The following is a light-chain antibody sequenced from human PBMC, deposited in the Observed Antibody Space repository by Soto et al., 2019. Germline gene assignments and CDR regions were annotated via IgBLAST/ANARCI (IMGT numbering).Light chain of an antibody. CDR2: GAS. CDR3: QHYTA. Sequence: EIVMTQSPDTLSVSPGERATLSCRASHSVSTNVAWYQQKPGQAPRLLIYGASARATGIPARFSGSGSGTEFTLTISSLQSEDFAVYYCQHYTAFGQGTKVEIK. V-gene: IGKV3-15*01. CDR1: HSVSTN. J-gene: IGKJ1*01.